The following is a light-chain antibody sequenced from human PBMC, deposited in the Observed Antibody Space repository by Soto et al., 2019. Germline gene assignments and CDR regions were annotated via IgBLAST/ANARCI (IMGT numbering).Light chain of an antibody. J-gene: IGLJ1*01. CDR3: CSYAGNSEA. Sequence: QSVLTQPASVSGSPGQSITIPCTGTSGDVGSYNLVSWYQQHPGKAPKLLIYEVTERPSGVSNRFSGSKSGSTASLTISGLQPDDEADYYCCSYAGNSEAFGTGTKVTVL. CDR2: EVT. CDR1: SGDVGSYNL. V-gene: IGLV2-23*02.